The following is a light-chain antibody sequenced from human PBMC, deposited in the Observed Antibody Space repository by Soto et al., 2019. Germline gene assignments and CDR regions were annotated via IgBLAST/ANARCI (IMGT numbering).Light chain of an antibody. CDR1: SSDVGSYNL. V-gene: IGLV2-23*01. CDR3: CSYAGSSTSLHVV. Sequence: QSALTQPASVSGSPGQSITISCTGTSSDVGSYNLVSWYQQHPGKAPKLMIYEGSKRPSGVSNRFSGCKSGNTASLTISGLQAEDEADYYCCSYAGSSTSLHVVFGGGTKLTVL. CDR2: EGS. J-gene: IGLJ2*01.